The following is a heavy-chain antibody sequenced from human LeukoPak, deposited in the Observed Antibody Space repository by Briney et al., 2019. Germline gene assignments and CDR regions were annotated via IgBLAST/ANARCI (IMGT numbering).Heavy chain of an antibody. V-gene: IGHV3-15*01. CDR2: IRSKTDGGTT. CDR1: GFTFRDAW. J-gene: IGHJ1*01. D-gene: IGHD3-3*01. Sequence: GGSLRLSCAAPGFTFRDAWMTWVRQAPGKGLEWVGRIRSKTDGGTTDYAVSVQGRFTISRDDSKNTLYLQMSSLKTEDTAVYYCAKHIYGVVSIQQWGQGTLVTVSS. CDR3: AKHIYGVVSIQQ.